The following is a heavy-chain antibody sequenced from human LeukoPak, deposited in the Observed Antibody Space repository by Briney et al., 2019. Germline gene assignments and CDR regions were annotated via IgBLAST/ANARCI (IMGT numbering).Heavy chain of an antibody. CDR2: ISYDGSNK. J-gene: IGHJ4*02. CDR1: GFTFSSYA. D-gene: IGHD2-15*01. CDR3: AKGHVLMVAVLDY. V-gene: IGHV3-30-3*01. Sequence: GGSLRLSCAASGFTFSSYAMHWVRQAPGKGLEWVAVISYDGSNKYYADSVKGRFTISRDNSKNTLYLQMNSLRAEDTAVYYCAKGHVLMVAVLDYWGQGTLVTVSS.